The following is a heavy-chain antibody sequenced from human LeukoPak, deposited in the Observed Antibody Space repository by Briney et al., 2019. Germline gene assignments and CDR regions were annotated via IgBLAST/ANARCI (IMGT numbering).Heavy chain of an antibody. CDR1: GGSISSGGYY. V-gene: IGHV4-31*03. J-gene: IGHJ4*02. Sequence: SETLSFTCTVSGGSISSGGYYWSWIRQHPGKGLEWIGYIYYSGSTYYNPSLKSRVTISVDTSKSQFSLKLSSVTAADTAVYYCARALSNVDCGGDCYSVLADYYFDYWGQGTLVTVSS. CDR3: ARALSNVDCGGDCYSVLADYYFDY. CDR2: IYYSGST. D-gene: IGHD2-21*02.